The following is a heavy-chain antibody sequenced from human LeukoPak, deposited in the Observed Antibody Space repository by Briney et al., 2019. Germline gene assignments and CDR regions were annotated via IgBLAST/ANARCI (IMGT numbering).Heavy chain of an antibody. D-gene: IGHD2-2*02. CDR3: AKRAARGAAAITGKVDY. V-gene: IGHV3-23*01. Sequence: GGSLRLSCAASGFTFSDYYMSWIRQAPGKGLEWVSAISGSGGSTYYADSVKGRFTISRDNSKNTLYLQMNSLRAEDTAVYYCAKRAARGAAAITGKVDYWGQGTLVTVSS. J-gene: IGHJ4*02. CDR1: GFTFSDYY. CDR2: ISGSGGST.